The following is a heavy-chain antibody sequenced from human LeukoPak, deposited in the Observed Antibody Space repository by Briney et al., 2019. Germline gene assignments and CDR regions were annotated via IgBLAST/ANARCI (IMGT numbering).Heavy chain of an antibody. CDR3: ARDTLNAAAGTHYMDV. J-gene: IGHJ6*03. D-gene: IGHD6-13*01. CDR2: IIPIFGTA. Sequence: GASVKVSCKASGGTFSSYAISWVRQAPGQGLEWMGGIIPIFGTANYAQKFQGRVTITADKSTSTAYMELSSLRSEDTAVYYCARDTLNAAAGTHYMDVWGKGTTVTVSS. V-gene: IGHV1-69*06. CDR1: GGTFSSYA.